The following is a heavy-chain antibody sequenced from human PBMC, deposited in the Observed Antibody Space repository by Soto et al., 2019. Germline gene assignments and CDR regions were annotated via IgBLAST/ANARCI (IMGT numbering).Heavy chain of an antibody. J-gene: IGHJ6*02. V-gene: IGHV1-69*02. Sequence: QVQLVQSGAEVKKPGSSVKVSCKASGGTFSSYTISWVRQAPGQGLEWMGRIIPILGIANYAQKFQGRVTITADKSTSTAYMELSSLRSEDTAVYYCARQLAYQGATYGMDVWGQGTTVTVSS. CDR1: GGTFSSYT. CDR3: ARQLAYQGATYGMDV. CDR2: IIPILGIA. D-gene: IGHD6-13*01.